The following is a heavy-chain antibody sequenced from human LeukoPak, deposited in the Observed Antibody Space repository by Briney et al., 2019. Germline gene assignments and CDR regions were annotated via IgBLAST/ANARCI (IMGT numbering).Heavy chain of an antibody. V-gene: IGHV3-30*01. CDR2: ISYDGSNK. J-gene: IGHJ3*02. D-gene: IGHD1-26*01. CDR1: GLTFSSYA. Sequence: GRSLRPSCAASGLTFSSYAMHWVRQAPGKGLEWVAVISYDGSNKYYADSVKGRFTISGDKSKNTLYLQMNSLRPEDTAFYYCARGPGPIAGAKNPFDIWGQGTMVTVSS. CDR3: ARGPGPIAGAKNPFDI.